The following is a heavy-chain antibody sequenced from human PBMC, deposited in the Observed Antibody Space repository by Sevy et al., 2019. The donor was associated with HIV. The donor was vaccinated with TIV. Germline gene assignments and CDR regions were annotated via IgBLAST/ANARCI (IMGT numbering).Heavy chain of an antibody. J-gene: IGHJ5*02. CDR2: INHSGST. CDR3: ARGRGKRYCSSTGCYALAHNWFDP. Sequence: SETLSLTCAVYGGSFSGYYWSWIRQPPGKGLEWIGEINHSGSTNYNPSLKSLVTISVDTSKNQFSLKLGFVTAAATAVYYCARGRGKRYCSSTGCYALAHNWFDPCGQGTLVTVSS. CDR1: GGSFSGYY. D-gene: IGHD2-2*01. V-gene: IGHV4-34*01.